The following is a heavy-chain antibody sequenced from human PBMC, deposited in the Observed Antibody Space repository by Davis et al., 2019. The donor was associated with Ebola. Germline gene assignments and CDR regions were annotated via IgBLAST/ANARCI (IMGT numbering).Heavy chain of an antibody. J-gene: IGHJ4*02. CDR3: AKGAR. Sequence: GESLKISCAASGFTFSTNWMSWVRQAPGKGLEWVATIKPDGSDKYFADSVKGRFTISRDNAKSSLYLQMNSLRVEDTALYYCAKGARWGQGTLVTVSS. CDR1: GFTFSTNW. CDR2: IKPDGSDK. D-gene: IGHD5-12*01. V-gene: IGHV3-7*03.